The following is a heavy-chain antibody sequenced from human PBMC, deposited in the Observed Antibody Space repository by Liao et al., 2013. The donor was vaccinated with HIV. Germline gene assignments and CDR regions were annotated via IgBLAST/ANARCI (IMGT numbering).Heavy chain of an antibody. CDR2: ISSTGST. CDR1: GASITISSFY. CDR3: AATGRSGSPEPLDI. Sequence: QVHLQESGPGLVKPSETLSLTCNVSGASITISSFYWTWIRQSPGKGLEWIGHISSTGSTNFNSSLQSRLILSVDTSNNQFSLRLRSVTASDTAIYYCAATGRSGSPEPLDIWGQGTQVTVSS. J-gene: IGHJ4*02. D-gene: IGHD3-3*01. V-gene: IGHV4-61*01.